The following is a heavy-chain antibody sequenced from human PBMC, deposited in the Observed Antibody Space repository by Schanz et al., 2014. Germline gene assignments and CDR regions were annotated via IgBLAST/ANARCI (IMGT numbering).Heavy chain of an antibody. CDR2: FSLDTDRI. CDR3: TKDILSGGADV. CDR1: GLNFRQYA. J-gene: IGHJ6*02. Sequence: EGQLVESGGVLVQPGRSLRLSCAGSGLNFRQYAIHWVRHAPGKGLEWVAGFSLDTDRIDYGDSVKGRFTVSWDNSKTSLYLQMNSLRPEDTALYYCTKDILSGGADVWGQGTTVTVSS. D-gene: IGHD3-10*01. V-gene: IGHV3-9*01.